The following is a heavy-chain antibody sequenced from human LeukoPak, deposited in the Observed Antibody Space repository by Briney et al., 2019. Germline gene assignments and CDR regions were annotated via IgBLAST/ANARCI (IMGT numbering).Heavy chain of an antibody. Sequence: ASVKVSCKASGYSFTGYYMHWVRQAPGQGFEWMGWIDPKSGGTNYAQNFQGRVSMTRDTTISTAYMELSRLRSDDTAVYYCVPTHGSAWYGYFDYWGQGTLVTVSS. CDR3: VPTHGSAWYGYFDY. D-gene: IGHD6-19*01. CDR1: GYSFTGYY. V-gene: IGHV1-2*02. CDR2: IDPKSGGT. J-gene: IGHJ4*02.